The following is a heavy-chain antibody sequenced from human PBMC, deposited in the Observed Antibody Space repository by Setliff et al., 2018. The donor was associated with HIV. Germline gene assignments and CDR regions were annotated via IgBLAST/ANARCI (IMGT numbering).Heavy chain of an antibody. CDR3: ARRRPPPSGLYSAYYMDG. V-gene: IGHV4-39*07. J-gene: IGHJ6*03. Sequence: SETLSLTCSVSGASISSISYYWGWIRQPPGKGLEWIGSIFYSGSTFYNPSLKSRVTISVDTSKNQFSLNLSSVTAADAAVYYCARRRPPPSGLYSAYYMDGWGTGTTVTVSS. CDR1: GASISSISYY. CDR2: IFYSGST. D-gene: IGHD1-26*01.